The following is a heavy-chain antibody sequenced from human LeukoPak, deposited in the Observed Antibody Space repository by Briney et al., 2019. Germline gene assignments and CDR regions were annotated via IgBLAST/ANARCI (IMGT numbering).Heavy chain of an antibody. J-gene: IGHJ4*02. CDR2: IWYDGSNK. Sequence: QXPXXXLEWVAVIWYDGSNKYYADSVKGRSTISRDNSKNTLYLQMNSLRAEDTAVYYCARGADGDFFDYWGQGTLVTVSS. V-gene: IGHV3-33*01. D-gene: IGHD2-21*01. CDR3: ARGADGDFFDY.